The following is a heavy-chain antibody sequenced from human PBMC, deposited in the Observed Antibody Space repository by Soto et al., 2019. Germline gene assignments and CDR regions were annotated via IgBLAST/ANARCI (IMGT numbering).Heavy chain of an antibody. CDR3: AKALTRVFFYDY. Sequence: SGGSLRLSCAASGFTFSSYAMSWVRQAPGKGLEWVSAISGSGGSTYYADSVKGRFTISRDNSKNTLYLQMNSLRAEDTAVYYCAKALTRVFFYDYWGQGTLVTVSS. D-gene: IGHD2-21*02. J-gene: IGHJ4*02. CDR2: ISGSGGST. V-gene: IGHV3-23*01. CDR1: GFTFSSYA.